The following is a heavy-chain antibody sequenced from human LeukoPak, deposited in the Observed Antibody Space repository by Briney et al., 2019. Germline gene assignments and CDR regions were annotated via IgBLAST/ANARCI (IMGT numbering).Heavy chain of an antibody. CDR1: GFTFSNYE. CDR3: ARENSGFDP. D-gene: IGHD2-21*01. J-gene: IGHJ5*02. Sequence: PGGSLRLSCAASGFTFSNYEMHWVRQAPGKGLEWVSYISSSGSDIYYADSVKGRFTISRDNAKNSLYLHMNSLRAEDTAVYYCARENSGFDPWGQGTLVTVSS. CDR2: ISSSGSDI. V-gene: IGHV3-48*03.